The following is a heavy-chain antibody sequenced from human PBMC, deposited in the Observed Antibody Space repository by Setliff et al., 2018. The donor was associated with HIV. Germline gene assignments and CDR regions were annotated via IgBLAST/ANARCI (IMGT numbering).Heavy chain of an antibody. Sequence: GASVKVSCKASGYTFTSYAMNWVRQAPGQGLEWMGWINTNTGNPTYAQGFTGRFVFSLDTSVSTAYLQISSLEAEDTAVYYCARTPLISGWYKSGHYFDYWGQGTLVTVSS. CDR2: INTNTGNP. CDR1: GYTFTSYA. CDR3: ARTPLISGWYKSGHYFDY. J-gene: IGHJ4*02. D-gene: IGHD6-19*01. V-gene: IGHV7-4-1*02.